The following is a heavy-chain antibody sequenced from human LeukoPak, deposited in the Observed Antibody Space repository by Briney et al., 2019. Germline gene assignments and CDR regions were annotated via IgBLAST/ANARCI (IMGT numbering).Heavy chain of an antibody. V-gene: IGHV1-69*13. Sequence: GASVKVSCKASGGTFSSYAISWVRQAPGQGLEWMGGIIPIFGTANYAQKFQGRVTITADESTSTAYMELSSLRSEDTAVYYCARNIVVDNPYYYGMDVWGQGTTVTVSS. J-gene: IGHJ6*02. CDR2: IIPIFGTA. CDR3: ARNIVVDNPYYYGMDV. CDR1: GGTFSSYA. D-gene: IGHD2-15*01.